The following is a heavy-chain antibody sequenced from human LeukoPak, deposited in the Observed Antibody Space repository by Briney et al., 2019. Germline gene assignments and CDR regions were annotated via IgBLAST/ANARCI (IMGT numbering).Heavy chain of an antibody. CDR2: ISSSGSTI. CDR3: ARVPYSSGWYVSARTNDY. V-gene: IGHV3-11*04. Sequence: GGSLRLSCAASGFTFSDYYMSWIRQAPGKGLEWVSYISSSGSTIYYADSVKGRFTISRDNAKNSLYLQMNSLRAEDTAVYYCARVPYSSGWYVSARTNDYWGQGTLVTVSS. D-gene: IGHD6-19*01. CDR1: GFTFSDYY. J-gene: IGHJ4*02.